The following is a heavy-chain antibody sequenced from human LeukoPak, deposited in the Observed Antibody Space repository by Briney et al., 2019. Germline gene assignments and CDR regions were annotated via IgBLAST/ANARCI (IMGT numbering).Heavy chain of an antibody. V-gene: IGHV3-30*04. CDR2: ISYDGSNK. CDR1: GFTFSTYA. J-gene: IGHJ4*02. CDR3: AKDLLRYFDWYFDY. Sequence: GGSPRLSCAASGFTFSTYALHWVRQAPGKGLEWVAVISYDGSNKYYADSVKGRFTISRDNSKNTLYLQMDSLRAEDTAVYYCAKDLLRYFDWYFDYWGQGTLVTVSS. D-gene: IGHD3-9*01.